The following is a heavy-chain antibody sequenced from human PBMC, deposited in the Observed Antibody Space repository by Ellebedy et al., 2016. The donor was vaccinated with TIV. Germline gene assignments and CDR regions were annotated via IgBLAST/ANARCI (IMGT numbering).Heavy chain of an antibody. J-gene: IGHJ4*02. Sequence: SVKVSXKASGGTFSSYAISWVRQAPGQGLEWMGGIIPIFGTANYAHKFQGRVTITADKSTSTAYMELSSLRSEDTAVYYCARERGDTASCDYWGQGTLVTVSS. V-gene: IGHV1-69*06. CDR1: GGTFSSYA. CDR2: IIPIFGTA. CDR3: ARERGDTASCDY. D-gene: IGHD5-18*01.